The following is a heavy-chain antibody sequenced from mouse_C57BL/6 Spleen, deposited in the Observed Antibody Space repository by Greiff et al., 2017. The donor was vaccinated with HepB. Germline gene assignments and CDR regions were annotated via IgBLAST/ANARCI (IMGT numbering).Heavy chain of an antibody. V-gene: IGHV1-81*01. J-gene: IGHJ3*01. CDR3: ARGVQFAY. CDR1: GYTFTSYG. Sequence: QVQLKQSGAELARPGASVKLSCKASGYTFTSYGISWVKQRTGQGLEWIGEIYPRSGNTYYNEKFKGKATLTADKSSSTAYMELRSLTSEDSAVYFCARGVQFAYWGQGTLVTVSA. CDR2: IYPRSGNT.